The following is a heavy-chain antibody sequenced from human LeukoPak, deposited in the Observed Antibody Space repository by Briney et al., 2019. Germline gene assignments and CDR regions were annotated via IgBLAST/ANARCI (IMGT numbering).Heavy chain of an antibody. J-gene: IGHJ4*02. V-gene: IGHV3-15*01. CDR2: IKSKTDGGTT. D-gene: IGHD5-12*01. Sequence: RPGGSLRLSCAGSGFTFSRFWTSWVRQAPGKGLEWVGRIKSKTDGGTTDYAAPVKGRFTISRDDSKNTLYLQMNSLKTEDTAVYYCTTDLNGGYVSHTGDWGQGTLVTVSS. CDR1: GFTFSRFW. CDR3: TTDLNGGYVSHTGD.